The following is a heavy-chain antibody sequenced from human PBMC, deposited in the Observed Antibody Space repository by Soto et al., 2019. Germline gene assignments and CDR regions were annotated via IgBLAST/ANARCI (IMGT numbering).Heavy chain of an antibody. Sequence: ASVTVSCKASGYTFTSYAMHWVRQAPGQRLEWMGWINAGNGNTKHSQKFQGRVTITRDTSASTAYMELSSLRSGDTAVYYCAREISSGWTFDYWCQGTLVTVSS. V-gene: IGHV1-3*01. CDR1: GYTFTSYA. CDR2: INAGNGNT. CDR3: AREISSGWTFDY. D-gene: IGHD6-19*01. J-gene: IGHJ4*02.